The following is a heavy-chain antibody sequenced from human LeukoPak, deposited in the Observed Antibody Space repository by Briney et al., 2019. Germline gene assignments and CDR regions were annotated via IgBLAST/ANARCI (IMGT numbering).Heavy chain of an antibody. CDR2: IIPIFGTA. J-gene: IGHJ4*02. D-gene: IGHD4-23*01. CDR1: GGTFSSYA. CDR3: ARDKDYGGNSGFDY. V-gene: IGHV1-69*06. Sequence: ASVKVSCKASGGTFSSYAISWVRQAPGQGLEWMGGIIPIFGTANYAQKFQGRVTITADKSTSTAYMELSSLRSEGTAVYYCARDKDYGGNSGFDYWGQGTLVTVSS.